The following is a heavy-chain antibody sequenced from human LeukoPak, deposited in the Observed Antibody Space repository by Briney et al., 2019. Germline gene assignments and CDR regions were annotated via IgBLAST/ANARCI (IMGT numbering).Heavy chain of an antibody. V-gene: IGHV1-58*02. CDR2: IVVGSGNT. CDR1: GFTFTSSA. J-gene: IGHJ6*03. D-gene: IGHD3-9*01. Sequence: SVKVSCKASGFTFTSSAMQWVRQARGQRLEWIGWIVVGSGNTNYAQKFQERVTITRDMSTSTAYMELSSLRSEDTAVYYCAADTGVRNDWGYYYYMDVWGKGTTVTVSS. CDR3: AADTGVRNDWGYYYYMDV.